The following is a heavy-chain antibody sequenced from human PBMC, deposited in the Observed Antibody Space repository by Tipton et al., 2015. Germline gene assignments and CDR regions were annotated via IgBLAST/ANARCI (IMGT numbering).Heavy chain of an antibody. V-gene: IGHV4-59*08. CDR1: SDSISKYY. Sequence: LRLSCSVSSDSISKYYWSWIRQPPGKGLEWIGYISYSGSTHYNPSLKSRVAISVDTTKNQFSLTLKSVTAADTATYYCARRGRSGRWDWFDPWGHGTLVTVSS. CDR3: ARRGRSGRWDWFDP. CDR2: ISYSGST. D-gene: IGHD6-19*01. J-gene: IGHJ5*02.